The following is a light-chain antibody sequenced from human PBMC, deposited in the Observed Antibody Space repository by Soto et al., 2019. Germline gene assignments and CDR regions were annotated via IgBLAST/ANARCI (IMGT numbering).Light chain of an antibody. CDR2: GDT. J-gene: IGLJ3*02. CDR1: SSNIGAGYD. Sequence: QSALTQPPSVSGAPGQRVTVSCTGSSSNIGAGYDVHWYQQLPGRAPKLLIHGDTNRPSGVPDRFSGSKSGTSASLAITGLQAEDEAEYYGQSYDSSLSGSVFGGGTKLTVL. CDR3: QSYDSSLSGSV. V-gene: IGLV1-40*01.